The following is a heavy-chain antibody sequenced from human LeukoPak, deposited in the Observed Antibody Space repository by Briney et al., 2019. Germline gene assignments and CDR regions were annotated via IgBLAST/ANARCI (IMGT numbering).Heavy chain of an antibody. D-gene: IGHD3-10*01. Sequence: SETLSLTCAVYGGSFSGYYWSWIRQPQGKGLEWIGEINHSGSTNYNPSLKSRVTISVDTSKNQFSLKLSSVTAADTAVYYCAREGPYYGSGSYYTRPDLNFDYWGQGTLVTVSS. CDR3: AREGPYYGSGSYYTRPDLNFDY. J-gene: IGHJ4*02. CDR2: INHSGST. V-gene: IGHV4-34*01. CDR1: GGSFSGYY.